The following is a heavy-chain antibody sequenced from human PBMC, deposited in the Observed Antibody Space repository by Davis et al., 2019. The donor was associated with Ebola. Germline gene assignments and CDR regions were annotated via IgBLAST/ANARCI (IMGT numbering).Heavy chain of an antibody. CDR1: GFTFSSYA. D-gene: IGHD3-10*01. CDR2: ISGSGGST. V-gene: IGHV3-23*01. Sequence: GESLKISCAASGFTFSSYAMSWVRQAPGKGLEWVSAISGSGGSTYYADSVKGRFTISRDNSKNTLYLQMNSLRAEDTAVYYCARGRITMVRGVTPLDYWGQGTLVTVSS. J-gene: IGHJ4*02. CDR3: ARGRITMVRGVTPLDY.